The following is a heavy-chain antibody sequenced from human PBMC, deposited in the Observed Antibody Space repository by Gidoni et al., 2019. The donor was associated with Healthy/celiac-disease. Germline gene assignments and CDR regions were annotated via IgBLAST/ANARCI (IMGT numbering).Heavy chain of an antibody. CDR2: IYTSVST. D-gene: IGHD3-10*01. CDR3: ARDGGEGRFYYYGMDV. CDR1: GGSISSYY. V-gene: IGHV4-4*07. Sequence: QVQLQESGPGLVKPSETLSLTFTVSGGSISSYYWSWIRQPAGKGLEWIGRIYTSVSTNYNPYLKSRVTMSVDTSKNQFSLKLSSVTAADTAVYYCARDGGEGRFYYYGMDVWGQGTTVTVSS. J-gene: IGHJ6*02.